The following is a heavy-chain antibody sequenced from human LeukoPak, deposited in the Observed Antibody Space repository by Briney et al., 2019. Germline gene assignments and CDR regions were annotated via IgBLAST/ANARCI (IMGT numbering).Heavy chain of an antibody. CDR2: ICASGGST. D-gene: IGHD3-10*01. CDR3: ARTPSVYYGSGNYFDY. J-gene: IGHJ4*02. CDR1: GFTLSSYA. V-gene: IGHV3-23*01. Sequence: GGSLRLSCAASGFTLSSYAMSWVRQAPGKGLEWVSAICASGGSTYYADSVKGRFTISRDNSKNTLYLQMNSLRAEDTAVYYCARTPSVYYGSGNYFDYWGQGTLVTVSS.